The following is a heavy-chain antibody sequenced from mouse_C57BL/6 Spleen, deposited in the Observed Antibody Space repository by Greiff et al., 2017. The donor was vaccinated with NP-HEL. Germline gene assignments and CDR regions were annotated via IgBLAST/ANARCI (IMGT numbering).Heavy chain of an antibody. D-gene: IGHD1-1*01. CDR1: GFSINSDCY. V-gene: IGHV3-3*01. CDR3: ARDLPGSSFPWYFDV. J-gene: IGHJ1*03. Sequence: EVQVVESGPSLVRPSQTLSLTCTVTGFSINSDCYWIWIRQFPGNKLEYIGYTFYSGIPYYNPSLESRTYITRDTSKNQFSLKLSSVTTEDTATYYCARDLPGSSFPWYFDVWGTGTTVTVSS. CDR2: TFYSGIP.